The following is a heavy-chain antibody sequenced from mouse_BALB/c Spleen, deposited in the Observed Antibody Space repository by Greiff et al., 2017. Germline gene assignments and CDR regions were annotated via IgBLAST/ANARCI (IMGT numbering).Heavy chain of an antibody. CDR2: RWGGGST. J-gene: IGHJ2*01. Sequence: VMLVESGPGLVAPSQSLSITCTVSGFSLSRYSVHWVRQPPGKGLEWLGMRWGGGSTDYNSALKSTLSISKDNSKSQVFLKMNSLQTDDTAIYYCARKNYEGDYFENWGQNATLTVSS. CDR1: GFSLSRYS. D-gene: IGHD2-4*01. CDR3: ARKNYEGDYFEN. V-gene: IGHV2-6-4*01.